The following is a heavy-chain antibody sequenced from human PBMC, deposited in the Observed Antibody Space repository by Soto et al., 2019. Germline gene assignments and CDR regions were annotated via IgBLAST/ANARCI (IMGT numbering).Heavy chain of an antibody. CDR2: ISGSGGST. Sequence: GGSLRLSCAASGFTFSSYAMSWVRQAPGKGLEWVSAISGSGGSTYYADSVKGRFTISRDNSKNTLYLQMNSLRAEDTAVYYCAKKERSHLYYYYYYMDVWGKGTTVTVSS. D-gene: IGHD1-26*01. CDR3: AKKERSHLYYYYYYMDV. V-gene: IGHV3-23*01. CDR1: GFTFSSYA. J-gene: IGHJ6*03.